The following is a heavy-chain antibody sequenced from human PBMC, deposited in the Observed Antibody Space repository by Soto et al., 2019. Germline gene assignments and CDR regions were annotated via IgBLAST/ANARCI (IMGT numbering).Heavy chain of an antibody. Sequence: EAQLVESGGGLVKPGGSLRLACAASGFTFSTYTLNWVRQAPGKGLEWVSSISTSGDSTYYEDSLRGRFIISRDNARASLYLQMDSLRVEDTAMYYCTRDGEPLWGQGTMVTVSS. V-gene: IGHV3-21*01. CDR2: ISTSGDST. CDR1: GFTFSTYT. D-gene: IGHD3-3*01. CDR3: TRDGEPL. J-gene: IGHJ3*01.